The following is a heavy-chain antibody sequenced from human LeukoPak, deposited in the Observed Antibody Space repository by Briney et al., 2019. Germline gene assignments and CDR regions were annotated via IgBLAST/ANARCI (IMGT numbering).Heavy chain of an antibody. CDR2: INHSGST. CDR1: GGSFSGYY. Sequence: PSETLSLTCAVYGGSFSGYYWSWIRQPPGKGLEWIGEINHSGSTNYNPSLKSRVTISVDTSKNQFSLKLSSVTAADTAVCYCARGRGGYYYGSANKYWGQGTLVTVSS. J-gene: IGHJ4*02. V-gene: IGHV4-34*01. D-gene: IGHD3-10*01. CDR3: ARGRGGYYYGSANKY.